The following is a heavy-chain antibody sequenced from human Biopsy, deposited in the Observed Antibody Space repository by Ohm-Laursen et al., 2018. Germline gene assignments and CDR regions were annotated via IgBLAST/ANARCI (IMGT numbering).Heavy chain of an antibody. V-gene: IGHV1-46*01. J-gene: IGHJ4*02. CDR2: INPSGSTT. D-gene: IGHD6-19*01. CDR3: ARNTGWYGDLYYFDY. CDR1: GYSFTSYY. Sequence: ASVKVSCNASGYSFTSYYMHWVRQAPGQGLEWMGMINPSGSTTSYPQIFQGRVTMTRDTSKSTVYMELSSLGSADTAVYFCARNTGWYGDLYYFDYWGQGTLVTVSS.